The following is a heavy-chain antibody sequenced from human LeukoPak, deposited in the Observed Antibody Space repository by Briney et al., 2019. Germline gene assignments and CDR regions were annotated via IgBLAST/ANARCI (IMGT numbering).Heavy chain of an antibody. CDR1: GYTFTSYY. Sequence: ASVKMSCKASGYTFTSYYPHWVRQAPGQGLAWMGLIIPTSASRTYAQELQGRVTMTTDTSTSTAYMELRSMRSDETAVYYRARVSRWLSYCYMDVWGKGTPVTVSS. V-gene: IGHV1-46*01. CDR2: IIPTSASR. D-gene: IGHD5-24*01. CDR3: ARVSRWLSYCYMDV. J-gene: IGHJ6*03.